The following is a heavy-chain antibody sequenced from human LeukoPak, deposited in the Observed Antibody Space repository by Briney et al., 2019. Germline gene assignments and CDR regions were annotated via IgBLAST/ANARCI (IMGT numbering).Heavy chain of an antibody. D-gene: IGHD3-10*01. CDR3: ARGEVLLWFGELWKPFDP. J-gene: IGHJ5*02. CDR2: INHSGST. Sequence: PSETLSLTCAVYGVSFSGYYWSWIRQPPGKGLEWIGEINHSGSTNYNPSLKSRVTISVDTSKNQFSLKLSSVTAADTAVYYCARGEVLLWFGELWKPFDPWGQGTLVTVSS. CDR1: GVSFSGYY. V-gene: IGHV4-34*01.